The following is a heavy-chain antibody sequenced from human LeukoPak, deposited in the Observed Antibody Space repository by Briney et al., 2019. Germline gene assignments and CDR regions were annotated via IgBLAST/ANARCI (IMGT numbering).Heavy chain of an antibody. CDR2: IRHSENP. J-gene: IGHJ5*02. CDR3: ARGSTGAFGP. D-gene: IGHD7-27*01. CDR1: GVPVSSGGYF. Sequence: SETLSLTCTVSGVPVSSGGYFWSWIRQPPGKGLEWIGYIRHSENPNYNPSLKSRVTMSVDTSKNQFSLKLSSVTAADTAVYYCARGSTGAFGPWGQGTLVTVSS. V-gene: IGHV4-61*08.